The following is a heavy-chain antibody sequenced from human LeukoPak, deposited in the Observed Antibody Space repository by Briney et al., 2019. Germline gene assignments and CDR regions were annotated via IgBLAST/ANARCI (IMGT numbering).Heavy chain of an antibody. D-gene: IGHD1-26*01. Sequence: ASVKVSCKASGYTFTGYYTHWVRQAPGQGLEWMGWINLNSGGTNYAQKFQGRVTMTRDTSTSTAYMELSRLRSDDTAVYYCARARWEREDFDYWGQRTLVTVSS. J-gene: IGHJ4*02. CDR1: GYTFTGYY. CDR2: INLNSGGT. V-gene: IGHV1-2*02. CDR3: ARARWEREDFDY.